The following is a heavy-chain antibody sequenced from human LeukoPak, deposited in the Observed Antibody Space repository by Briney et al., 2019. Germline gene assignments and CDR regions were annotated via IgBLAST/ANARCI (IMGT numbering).Heavy chain of an antibody. CDR3: ATPGYYYDSSGRNY. CDR1: GFTFSSYA. Sequence: PGGSLRLSCAASGFTFSSYAMSGVRQAPGKGLEWVSAISGSGGSTYYADSVKGRFTISRDNSKNTLYLQMNSLRAEDTAVYYCATPGYYYDSSGRNYWGQGTLVTVSS. J-gene: IGHJ4*02. CDR2: ISGSGGST. V-gene: IGHV3-23*01. D-gene: IGHD3-22*01.